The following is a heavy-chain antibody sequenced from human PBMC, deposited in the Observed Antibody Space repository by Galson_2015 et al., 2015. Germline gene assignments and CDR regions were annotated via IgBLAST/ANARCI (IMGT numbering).Heavy chain of an antibody. CDR3: ARDFRDFWSGNFDDY. CDR2: ISSSSATI. J-gene: IGHJ4*02. D-gene: IGHD3-3*01. V-gene: IGHV3-48*02. Sequence: SLRLSCAASGLTFSSYSINWVRQAPGKGLEWVSYISSSSATIYYVGSVRGRFTVSRDNAKKSVFLQMNSLRDEDTAVYYCARDFRDFWSGNFDDYWGQGTLV. CDR1: GLTFSSYS.